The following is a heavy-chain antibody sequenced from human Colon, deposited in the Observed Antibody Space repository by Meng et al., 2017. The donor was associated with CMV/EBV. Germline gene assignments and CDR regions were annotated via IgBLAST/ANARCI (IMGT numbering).Heavy chain of an antibody. Sequence: GGSLRLSCAASGFSFSSYTMNCVRQAPGKGLEWVSSINYRGSDIYYADSVKGRFTISRDNAKNSLYLQMNSLRAEDTAVYYCARALKPLGTRTGLDVWGQGTTVTVSS. D-gene: IGHD1-1*01. CDR1: GFSFSSYT. CDR2: INYRGSDI. V-gene: IGHV3-21*01. J-gene: IGHJ6*02. CDR3: ARALKPLGTRTGLDV.